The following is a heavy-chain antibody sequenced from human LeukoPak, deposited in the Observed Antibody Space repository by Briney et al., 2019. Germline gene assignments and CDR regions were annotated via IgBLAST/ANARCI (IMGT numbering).Heavy chain of an antibody. CDR3: ARRRGYSYNWVFDY. CDR1: GFTFSSYS. CDR2: ISSSSSYI. V-gene: IGHV3-21*04. D-gene: IGHD5-18*01. Sequence: GGSLRLSCAASGFTFSSYSMNWVRQARGKGLEWVSSISSSSSYIYYADSVKGRFTISRDNAKNSLYLQMNSLRAEDTAVYYCARRRGYSYNWVFDYWGQGTLVTVSS. J-gene: IGHJ4*02.